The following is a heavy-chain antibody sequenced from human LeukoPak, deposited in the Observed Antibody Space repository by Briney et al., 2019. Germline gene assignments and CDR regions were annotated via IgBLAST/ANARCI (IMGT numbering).Heavy chain of an antibody. V-gene: IGHV4-38-2*02. CDR2: IYHSGRT. CDR1: GYSISSGYY. Sequence: SETLSLTCTVSGYSISSGYYWGWIRQPPGKGLEWIGSIYHSGRTFYNPSLKSRVTISVDTSKNQFSLKLSSVTAADTAVYYCASVNSREWLLLSPYWGQGTLVTVSS. CDR3: ASVNSREWLLLSPY. D-gene: IGHD3-22*01. J-gene: IGHJ4*02.